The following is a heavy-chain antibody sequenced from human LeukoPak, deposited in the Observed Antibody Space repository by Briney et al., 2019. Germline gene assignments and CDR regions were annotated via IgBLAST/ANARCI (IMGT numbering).Heavy chain of an antibody. D-gene: IGHD2-2*01. Sequence: GGSLRLSCAASGFTVSSNYMNWVRQAPGKGLEWVSVIYSGGSTYYADSVKGRFTISRDNSKNTLYLQMNSLRAEDTAVYYCAKGGDCSSTSCYFAPFDPWGQGTLVTVSS. CDR2: IYSGGST. CDR3: AKGGDCSSTSCYFAPFDP. V-gene: IGHV3-66*01. CDR1: GFTVSSNY. J-gene: IGHJ5*02.